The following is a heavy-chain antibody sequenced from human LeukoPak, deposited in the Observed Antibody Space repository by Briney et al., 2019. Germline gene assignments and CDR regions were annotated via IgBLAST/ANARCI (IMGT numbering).Heavy chain of an antibody. CDR1: GFTFSSYS. J-gene: IGHJ4*02. CDR3: AKEVDYYDSSGYDDY. V-gene: IGHV3-23*01. CDR2: MSGPGDIT. Sequence: GGSLRLSCAASGFTFSSYSMTWVRQAPGKGLEWVSVMSGPGDITLYADSVKGRFTISRDNSKDTLYLHLNSLRAEDTAVYYCAKEVDYYDSSGYDDYWGQGTLVTVSS. D-gene: IGHD3-22*01.